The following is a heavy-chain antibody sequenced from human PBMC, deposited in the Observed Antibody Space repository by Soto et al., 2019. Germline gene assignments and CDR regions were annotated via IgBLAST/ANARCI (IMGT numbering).Heavy chain of an antibody. J-gene: IGHJ4*01. CDR3: VRKYPGTRPFDY. Sequence: GGSLRLSCAASGFAFNSYAMNWVRQAPGKGLAWVSAIGTDGNTYYANSVKGRFTISRDNSRTTLYLQMNSLRVEDTALYYCVRKYPGTRPFDYWGQGTLVTVSS. CDR1: GFAFNSYA. D-gene: IGHD2-2*01. V-gene: IGHV3-23*01. CDR2: IGTDGNT.